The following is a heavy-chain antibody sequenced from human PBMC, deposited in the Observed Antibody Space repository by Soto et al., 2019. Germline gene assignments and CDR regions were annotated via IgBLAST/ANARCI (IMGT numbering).Heavy chain of an antibody. CDR3: ARGGPGYSYGYGAFDI. CDR1: GYTFTSYG. Sequence: ASVKVSCKASGYTFTSYGISWVRQAPGQGLEWMGWISAYNGNTNYAQKLQGRVTMTTDTSTSTAYMELRSLRSDDTAVYYCARGGPGYSYGYGAFDIWGHGTMVTVPS. D-gene: IGHD5-18*01. V-gene: IGHV1-18*01. CDR2: ISAYNGNT. J-gene: IGHJ3*02.